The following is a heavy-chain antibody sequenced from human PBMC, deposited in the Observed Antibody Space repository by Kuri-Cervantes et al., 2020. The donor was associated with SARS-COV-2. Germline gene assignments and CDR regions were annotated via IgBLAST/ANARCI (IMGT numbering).Heavy chain of an antibody. CDR3: AKDAGYCSSTSCYNPDYYYYYMDV. CDR2: IKSKTDGGTT. V-gene: IGHV3-15*01. D-gene: IGHD2-2*01. CDR1: GFTFSNAW. J-gene: IGHJ6*03. Sequence: ETLSLTCAASGFTFSNAWMSLVRQAPGKGLEWVGRIKSKTDGGTTDYAAPVKGRFTISRDDSKNTLYLQMNSLKTEDTAVYYCAKDAGYCSSTSCYNPDYYYYYMDVWGKGTTVTVSS.